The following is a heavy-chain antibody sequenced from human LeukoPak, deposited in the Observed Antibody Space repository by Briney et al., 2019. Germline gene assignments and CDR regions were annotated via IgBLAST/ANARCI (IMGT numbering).Heavy chain of an antibody. Sequence: GGSLRLSCAASGFTFSSYAMTWVRQAPGKGLEWVSAISGSGDSTYYADSVKGLFTISRDNSKNTLYLQMNSLRAEDTAVYYCARDGYSSGWSTQYYFDYWGQGTLVTVSS. CDR1: GFTFSSYA. V-gene: IGHV3-23*01. CDR2: ISGSGDST. J-gene: IGHJ4*02. D-gene: IGHD6-19*01. CDR3: ARDGYSSGWSTQYYFDY.